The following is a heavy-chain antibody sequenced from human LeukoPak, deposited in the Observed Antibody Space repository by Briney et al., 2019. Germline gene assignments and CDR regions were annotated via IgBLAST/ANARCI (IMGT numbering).Heavy chain of an antibody. D-gene: IGHD2-15*01. J-gene: IGHJ3*02. CDR3: AKASKSRAVVAATPQGAFDI. Sequence: GGSLRLSCAASGFTFDDYAMHWVRQAPGKGLEWVSGISWNSGSIGYADSVKGRFTISRDNAKNSLYLQMNSLRAEDTALYYCAKASKSRAVVAATPQGAFDIWGQGTMVTVSS. CDR1: GFTFDDYA. CDR2: ISWNSGSI. V-gene: IGHV3-9*01.